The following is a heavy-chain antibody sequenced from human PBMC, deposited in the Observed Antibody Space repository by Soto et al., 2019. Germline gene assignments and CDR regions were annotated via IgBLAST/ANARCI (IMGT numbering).Heavy chain of an antibody. J-gene: IGHJ4*02. CDR1: GFILSNYA. V-gene: IGHV3-23*01. Sequence: GGSLGLSCAASGFILSNYALSWVRQAPGKGLEWVSTVGTGGLTYYGDSVKGRFTISRDISKNTVSLQMNSLRADDTAVYYCARRNTSDWKYFDYWGQGTLVTVSS. CDR2: VGTGGLT. D-gene: IGHD6-19*01. CDR3: ARRNTSDWKYFDY.